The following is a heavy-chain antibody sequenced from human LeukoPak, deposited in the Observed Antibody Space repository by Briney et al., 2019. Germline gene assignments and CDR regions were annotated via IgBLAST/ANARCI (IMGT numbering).Heavy chain of an antibody. CDR3: VRGYLPH. J-gene: IGHJ4*02. Sequence: PGGSLRLSCAASGFTFSSYAMHWVRQAPGKGLEWVAVISYDGSNKYYADSVKGRFTISRDNSKNTLYLQMNSLRAEDTAVYYCVRGYLPHWGQGTLDTVSS. D-gene: IGHD3-16*02. CDR1: GFTFSSYA. CDR2: ISYDGSNK. V-gene: IGHV3-30-3*01.